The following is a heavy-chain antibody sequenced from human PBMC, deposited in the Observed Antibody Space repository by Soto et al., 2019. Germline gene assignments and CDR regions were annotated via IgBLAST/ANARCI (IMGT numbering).Heavy chain of an antibody. V-gene: IGHV3-73*01. CDR3: TRPNWNYVYDYYGMDV. Sequence: EVQLVESGGGLVQPGGSLKLSCAASGFTFSGSAMHWVRQASGKGLEWVGRIRSKANSYATAYAASVKGRFTISRDDSKTTAYLQMNSLKTEDTAVYYCTRPNWNYVYDYYGMDVWCQGTTVTVSS. J-gene: IGHJ6*02. CDR1: GFTFSGSA. CDR2: IRSKANSYAT. D-gene: IGHD1-7*01.